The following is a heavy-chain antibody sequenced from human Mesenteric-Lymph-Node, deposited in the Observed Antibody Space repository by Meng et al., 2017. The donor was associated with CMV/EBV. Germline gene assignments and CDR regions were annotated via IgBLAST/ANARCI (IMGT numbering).Heavy chain of an antibody. Sequence: SCKASGYTFTTYGISWVRQAPGQGLDWMGWISPYNRNTNYAQKFQGRVTMTTDTSTTTAYMEVRSLRSDDTAVYYCARDLVGNNPYDYWGQGALVTVSS. CDR2: ISPYNRNT. CDR3: ARDLVGNNPYDY. V-gene: IGHV1-18*01. D-gene: IGHD1-26*01. J-gene: IGHJ4*02. CDR1: GYTFTTYG.